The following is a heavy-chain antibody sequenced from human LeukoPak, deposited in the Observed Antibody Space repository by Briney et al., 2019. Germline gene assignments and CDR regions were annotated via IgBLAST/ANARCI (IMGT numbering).Heavy chain of an antibody. D-gene: IGHD6-19*01. J-gene: IGHJ4*02. Sequence: GGSLRLSCAASEFTFSSYWMHWVRQAPGKGLVWVSRINPDGRTISYADSVKDRFTISRDNAKNTLYLQMNSLRAEDTAVYYCVRVAVGEYHFDHWGQGTLVTVSS. V-gene: IGHV3-74*01. CDR1: EFTFSSYW. CDR3: VRVAVGEYHFDH. CDR2: INPDGRTI.